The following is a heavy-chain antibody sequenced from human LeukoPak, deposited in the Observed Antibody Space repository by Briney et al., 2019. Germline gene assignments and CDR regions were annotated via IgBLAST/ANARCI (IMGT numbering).Heavy chain of an antibody. D-gene: IGHD4/OR15-4a*01. J-gene: IGHJ4*02. Sequence: SLRLSCAASGFTIDKYAMHWVRQVPGKGLEWVSGISLNSGKTAYADSVKGRFTISRDNAKNSVYLQMNSLRAEDTALYYCGKDEYGEYGTIDYXXQGTLVTVSS. CDR2: ISLNSGKT. V-gene: IGHV3-9*01. CDR3: GKDEYGEYGTIDY. CDR1: GFTIDKYA.